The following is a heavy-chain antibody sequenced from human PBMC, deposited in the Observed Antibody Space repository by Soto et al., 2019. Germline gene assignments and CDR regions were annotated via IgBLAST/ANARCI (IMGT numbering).Heavy chain of an antibody. CDR3: ARGSDSRPPLYFDY. Sequence: SETLSLTCAVYGGSFSGYYWSWIRQPPGKGLEWIGEINHSGSTNYNPSLKSRVTISVDTSKNQFSLKLSSVTAADTAVYYCARGSDSRPPLYFDYWGQGTLVTVSS. D-gene: IGHD2-15*01. V-gene: IGHV4-34*01. CDR1: GGSFSGYY. J-gene: IGHJ4*02. CDR2: INHSGST.